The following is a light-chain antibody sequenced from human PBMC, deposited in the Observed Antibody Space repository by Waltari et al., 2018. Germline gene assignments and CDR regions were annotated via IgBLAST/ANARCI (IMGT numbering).Light chain of an antibody. CDR2: GNS. CDR1: SSNIGAGYD. Sequence: QSVLTQPPSVSGAPGQRVTISCTGSSSNIGAGYDVHWYQQLPGTAPKLLIYGNSNRPSGVPDRFSGSKSGTSASLAITGLQAEDEADDYCPSYDSSLSGSVVFGGGTKLTVL. J-gene: IGLJ2*01. CDR3: PSYDSSLSGSVV. V-gene: IGLV1-40*01.